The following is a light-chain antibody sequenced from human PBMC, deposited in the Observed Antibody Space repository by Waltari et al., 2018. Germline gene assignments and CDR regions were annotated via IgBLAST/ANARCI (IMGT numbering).Light chain of an antibody. CDR2: EVT. V-gene: IGLV2-14*01. CDR1: RSDIGAYNY. Sequence: QSALTQPASVSGSPGQSITISCTGTRSDIGAYNYVPWYQHHPGKAPKLIISEVTNRPSGVSNRFSGSKSGNTASLTISGLQAEDEADYYCSSYASSSSVLFGRGTKLTVL. J-gene: IGLJ2*01. CDR3: SSYASSSSVL.